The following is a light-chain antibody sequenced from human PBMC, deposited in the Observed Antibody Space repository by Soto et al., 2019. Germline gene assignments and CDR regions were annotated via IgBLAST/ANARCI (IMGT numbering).Light chain of an antibody. CDR2: GAS. J-gene: IGKJ5*01. CDR3: HTYESWPL. Sequence: EIVMTQSPATLSVSPGDGVTLXXRASQSVGINLAWYQQKPGQAPRVVVYGASTRATVIPARFSSSGSGTEFTLIISGLQSADFAVSYCHTYESWPLFGPGTRLEI. CDR1: QSVGIN. V-gene: IGKV3-15*01.